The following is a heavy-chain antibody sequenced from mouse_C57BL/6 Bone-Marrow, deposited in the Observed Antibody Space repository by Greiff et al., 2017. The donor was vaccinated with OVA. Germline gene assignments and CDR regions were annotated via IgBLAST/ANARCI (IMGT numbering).Heavy chain of an antibody. Sequence: EVQLQESGAELVRPGASVKLSCTASGFNIKDDYMHWVKQRPEQGLEWIGWIDPENGDTEYASKFQGKATITADTSSNTAYLQLSSLTSEDTAVYYCTGAQASPFDYWGQGTTLTVSS. CDR2: IDPENGDT. J-gene: IGHJ2*01. CDR1: GFNIKDDY. V-gene: IGHV14-4*01. CDR3: TGAQASPFDY. D-gene: IGHD3-2*02.